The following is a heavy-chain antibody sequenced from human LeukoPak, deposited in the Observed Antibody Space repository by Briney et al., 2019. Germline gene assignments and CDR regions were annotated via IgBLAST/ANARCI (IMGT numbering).Heavy chain of an antibody. J-gene: IGHJ4*02. Sequence: ASVKVSCKASGYTFTDYDINWVRQATGQGLEWMGWMNPNSGATGYAEKFQGRVTMTRSTSISVAYMELSSLTSEDTAVYYCTRPPPRKCRGDSCDDYWGQGTLVTVSS. CDR1: GYTFTDYD. CDR3: TRPPPRKCRGDSCDDY. CDR2: MNPNSGAT. D-gene: IGHD2-15*01. V-gene: IGHV1-8*01.